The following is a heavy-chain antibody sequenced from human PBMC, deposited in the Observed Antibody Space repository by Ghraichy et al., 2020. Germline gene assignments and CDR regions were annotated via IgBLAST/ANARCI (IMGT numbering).Heavy chain of an antibody. CDR1: GYIFSSQG. D-gene: IGHD3-22*01. V-gene: IGHV1-18*01. J-gene: IGHJ4*02. Sequence: ASVKVSCKASGYIFSSQGINWVRQAPGEGLEWMGWISPYNGDTDYAQNLQDRVTMTTDTSTNTAYMELRSLRSDDTAVYFCARVSGFTSSGYYIKHYLDQWGQGTLVTVSS. CDR2: ISPYNGDT. CDR3: ARVSGFTSSGYYIKHYLDQ.